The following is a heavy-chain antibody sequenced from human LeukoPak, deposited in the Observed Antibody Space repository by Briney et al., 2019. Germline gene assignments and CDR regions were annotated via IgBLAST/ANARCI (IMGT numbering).Heavy chain of an antibody. J-gene: IGHJ6*02. D-gene: IGHD4/OR15-4a*01. Sequence: SGGSLRLSCAGSGFTFSSYAMSWVRQAPGKGLEWVSAISGSGGSTYYADSVKGRFTISRDNSKNTLYLQMNSLRAEDTAVYYCAKEANLYYYYGMDVWGQGTTVTVSS. CDR3: AKEANLYYYYGMDV. CDR2: ISGSGGST. CDR1: GFTFSSYA. V-gene: IGHV3-23*01.